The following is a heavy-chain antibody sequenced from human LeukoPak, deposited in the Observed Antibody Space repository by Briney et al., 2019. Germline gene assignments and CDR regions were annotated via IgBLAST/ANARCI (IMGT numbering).Heavy chain of an antibody. CDR2: ISGSTGRT. CDR1: GFTSSNFA. D-gene: IGHD3-16*01. V-gene: IGHV3-23*01. CDR3: AKANCGSECFYIMDV. J-gene: IGHJ6*02. Sequence: GGSLRLSCAAYGFTSSNFAMNWVRQAPGKGLECVSSISGSTGRTYYAGSVKGRFTISRDDSKNTVYLEMNNLRAEDTALYFCAKANCGSECFYIMDVWGQGTMVTVSS.